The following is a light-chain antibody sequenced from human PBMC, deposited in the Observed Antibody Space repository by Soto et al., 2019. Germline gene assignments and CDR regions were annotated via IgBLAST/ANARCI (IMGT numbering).Light chain of an antibody. CDR2: DAS. CDR3: QQRYNWPLT. Sequence: EIVLTQSPATLSSSPGERATLSCRASQSIDTYLAWYQQKPGQAPRLHIYDASDRATGIPARFSGSGSGTAFTLTISGLEPEDFALYYCQQRYNWPLTFGGGTKVDIE. J-gene: IGKJ4*01. CDR1: QSIDTY. V-gene: IGKV3-11*01.